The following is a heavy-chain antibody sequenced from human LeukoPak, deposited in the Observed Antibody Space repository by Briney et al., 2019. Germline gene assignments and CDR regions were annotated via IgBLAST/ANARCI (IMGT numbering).Heavy chain of an antibody. D-gene: IGHD3-16*01. CDR2: INHSGGT. V-gene: IGHV4-34*01. CDR1: GGSFSGYY. Sequence: PSETLSLTCAVYGGSFSGYYWSWIRQPPGKGLEWIGEINHSGGTNYNPSLKSRVTISVDTSKNQFSLKLSSVTAADTAVYYCARGRSRLFNYWGQGTLVTVSS. CDR3: ARGRSRLFNY. J-gene: IGHJ4*02.